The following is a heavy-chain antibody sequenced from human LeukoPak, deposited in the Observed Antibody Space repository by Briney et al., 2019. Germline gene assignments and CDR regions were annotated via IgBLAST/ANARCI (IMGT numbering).Heavy chain of an antibody. D-gene: IGHD3-10*01. V-gene: IGHV4-30-4*01. J-gene: IGHJ6*04. Sequence: SQTLSLTCTVSGGSISSGDYYWRWIRQPPGKGLEWIGYIYYSGSTYYNPSLKSRITISVDTSKNQFSLKLSSVTAADTAVYYCARDYYYGSGTEYYYYGMDVWGKGTTVTVSS. CDR3: ARDYYYGSGTEYYYYGMDV. CDR1: GGSISSGDYY. CDR2: IYYSGST.